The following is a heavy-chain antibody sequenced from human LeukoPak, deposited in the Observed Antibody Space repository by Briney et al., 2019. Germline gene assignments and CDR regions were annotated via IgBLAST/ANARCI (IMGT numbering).Heavy chain of an antibody. Sequence: PGGSLRLSCAASGFTFSTYAMSWVRQAPGKGPEWVSGIRDSGDRTFYADSVKGRFTISRDNSKNTLYLQMDSLRGEDTAMCYCVKEVTTIGIPVFDYWGQGTLVTVSS. CDR1: GFTFSTYA. CDR3: VKEVTTIGIPVFDY. J-gene: IGHJ4*02. V-gene: IGHV3-23*01. D-gene: IGHD1/OR15-1a*01. CDR2: IRDSGDRT.